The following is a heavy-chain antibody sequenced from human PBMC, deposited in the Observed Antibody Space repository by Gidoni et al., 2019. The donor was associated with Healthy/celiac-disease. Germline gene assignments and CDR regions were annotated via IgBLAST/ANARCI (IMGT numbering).Heavy chain of an antibody. V-gene: IGHV1-2*02. Sequence: QVQLVQSGAEVKKPGASVKVSCKASGYTFTGHYMHWVRQAPGQGREWMGWINPNRGGTNYAQKFQGRVTMTRDTSISTAYMELSRLRSDDTAVYYCARSLGGKVYFDYWGQGTLVTVSS. D-gene: IGHD2-15*01. J-gene: IGHJ4*02. CDR1: GYTFTGHY. CDR3: ARSLGGKVYFDY. CDR2: INPNRGGT.